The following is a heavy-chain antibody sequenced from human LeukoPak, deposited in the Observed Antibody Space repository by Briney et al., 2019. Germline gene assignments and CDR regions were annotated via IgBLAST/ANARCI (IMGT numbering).Heavy chain of an antibody. CDR3: ARHRLSGYYDTGGHYNFDY. J-gene: IGHJ4*02. CDR2: IHHSGSV. V-gene: IGHV4-38-2*02. Sequence: PSETLSLTCSVSTYSISSGYYWGWIRQPPGKGLEWIGNIHHSGSVYYNPSLKSRVTISVDLSKNQFSLKLSSVTAADTAVYYCARHRLSGYYDTGGHYNFDYWGQGTLVTVSS. CDR1: TYSISSGYY. D-gene: IGHD3-22*01.